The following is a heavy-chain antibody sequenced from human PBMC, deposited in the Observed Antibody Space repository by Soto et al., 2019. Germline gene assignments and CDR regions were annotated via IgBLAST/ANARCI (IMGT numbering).Heavy chain of an antibody. CDR1: GFTFDDYA. D-gene: IGHD6-13*01. CDR3: AKVRSLVPRFPFDY. CDR2: ISWNSGSI. J-gene: IGHJ4*02. Sequence: PGGSLRLSCAASGFTFDDYAMHWVRQAPGKGLEWVSGISWNSGSIGYADSVKGRFTISRDNAKNSLYLQMNSLRAEDTALYYCAKVRSLVPRFPFDYWGQGTLVTVSS. V-gene: IGHV3-9*01.